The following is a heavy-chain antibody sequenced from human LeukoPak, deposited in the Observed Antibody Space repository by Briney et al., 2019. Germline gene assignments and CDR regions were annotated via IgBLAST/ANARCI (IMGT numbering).Heavy chain of an antibody. Sequence: GGSLRLSCAASGFTFSSYSMNWVRQAPGKAMEWVSSISSTSSYIYYADSVKGRFIISRDNAKNSLYLQMNSLRAEDTAVYYCARDLRSGRTNWFDPWGQGTLVTVSS. CDR3: ARDLRSGRTNWFDP. CDR1: GFTFSSYS. V-gene: IGHV3-21*06. CDR2: ISSTSSYI. J-gene: IGHJ5*02. D-gene: IGHD2-15*01.